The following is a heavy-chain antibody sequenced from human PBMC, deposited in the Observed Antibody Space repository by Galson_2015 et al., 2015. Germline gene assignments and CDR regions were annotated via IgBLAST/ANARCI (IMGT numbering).Heavy chain of an antibody. CDR1: GFTFSNAW. CDR3: TTPPYSSSPVGPGDGYYGMDV. CDR2: IKSKTDGGTT. J-gene: IGHJ6*02. Sequence: SLRLSCAASGFTFSNAWMSWVRQAPGKGLEWVGRIKSKTDGGTTDYAAPVKGRFTISRDDSKNTLYLQMNSLKTEDTAVYYCTTPPYSSSPVGPGDGYYGMDVWGQGTTVTVSS. D-gene: IGHD6-6*01. V-gene: IGHV3-15*01.